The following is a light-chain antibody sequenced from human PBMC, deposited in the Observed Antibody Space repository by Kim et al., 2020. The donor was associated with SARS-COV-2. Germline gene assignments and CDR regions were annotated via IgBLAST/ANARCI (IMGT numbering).Light chain of an antibody. CDR2: GAS. CDR3: LQYSSYPLT. V-gene: IGKV1-17*02. J-gene: IGKJ1*01. Sequence: ASIGDRVTITCRASQGIGSELDWYQQKPGKAPKRLIYGASSLQSGVPSTFSGTGSGTEFTLTISNLQPDDFAIYYCLQYSSYPLTFGQGTKVDIK. CDR1: QGIGSE.